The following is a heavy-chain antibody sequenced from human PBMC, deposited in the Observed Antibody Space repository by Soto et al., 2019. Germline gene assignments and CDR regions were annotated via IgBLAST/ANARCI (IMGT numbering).Heavy chain of an antibody. CDR3: ARNPMTTVTTIYYYGMDV. CDR1: GYTFTSYD. J-gene: IGHJ6*02. D-gene: IGHD4-17*01. Sequence: SVKVSCKASGYTFTSYDISWVRQAPGQGLEWMGGIIPIFGAADYAQKFQGRVTITADESTSTAYMELSSLRSEDTALYYCARNPMTTVTTIYYYGMDVWGQGTTVTVSS. CDR2: IIPIFGAA. V-gene: IGHV1-69*13.